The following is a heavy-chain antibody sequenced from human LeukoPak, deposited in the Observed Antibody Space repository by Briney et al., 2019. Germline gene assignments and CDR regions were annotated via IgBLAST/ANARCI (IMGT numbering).Heavy chain of an antibody. Sequence: SETLSLTCAVYGGSFSGYYWSWIRQPPGKGLEWIGEINHSGSTNYNPSLKSRVTISVDTSKNQFSLKLSSVTAADTAVYYCADGGSGYSETDRLNRYFQHWGQGTLVTVSS. CDR3: ADGGSGYSETDRLNRYFQH. D-gene: IGHD3-22*01. J-gene: IGHJ1*01. V-gene: IGHV4-34*01. CDR2: INHSGST. CDR1: GGSFSGYY.